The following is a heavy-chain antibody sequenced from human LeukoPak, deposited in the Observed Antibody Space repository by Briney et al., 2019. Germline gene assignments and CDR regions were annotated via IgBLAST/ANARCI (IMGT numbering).Heavy chain of an antibody. CDR3: AKGRGAYYYYAMDV. J-gene: IGHJ6*02. D-gene: IGHD3-16*01. V-gene: IGHV3-30*18. Sequence: PGRSLRLSRAASGFIFSKCGMHWVRQAPGKGLEWVAVISYDGSNKNYADSVKGRFTISRDNSENTLYLQMNSLRVEDTAVYYCAKGRGAYYYYAMDVWGQGTTVTVSS. CDR1: GFIFSKCG. CDR2: ISYDGSNK.